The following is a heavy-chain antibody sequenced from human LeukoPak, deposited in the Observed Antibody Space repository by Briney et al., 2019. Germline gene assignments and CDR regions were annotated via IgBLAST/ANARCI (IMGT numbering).Heavy chain of an antibody. V-gene: IGHV3-23*01. D-gene: IGHD6-19*01. CDR2: ISGSSARP. Sequence: GGSLRLSRGASGLSISRHAMSWVRQAPGKGLEWVSAISGSSARPYYADSVKGRFIISTDNSSNTLYLQMNSLRAEDTAVYYCAKLAGWTNFDYWGQGTLVTVSS. J-gene: IGHJ4*02. CDR3: AKLAGWTNFDY. CDR1: GLSISRHA.